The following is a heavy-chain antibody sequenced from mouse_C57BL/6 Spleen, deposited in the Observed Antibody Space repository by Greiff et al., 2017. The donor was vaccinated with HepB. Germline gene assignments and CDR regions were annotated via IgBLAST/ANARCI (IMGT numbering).Heavy chain of an antibody. Sequence: EVMLVESGGGLVKPGGSLKLSCAASGFTFSSYAMSWVRQTPEKRLEWVATISDGGSYTYYPDNVKGRFTISRDNAKNNLYLQMSHLKSEDTAMYYCARVTTVVAPGAMDYWGQGTSVTVSS. CDR1: GFTFSSYA. D-gene: IGHD1-1*01. CDR3: ARVTTVVAPGAMDY. J-gene: IGHJ4*01. V-gene: IGHV5-4*03. CDR2: ISDGGSYT.